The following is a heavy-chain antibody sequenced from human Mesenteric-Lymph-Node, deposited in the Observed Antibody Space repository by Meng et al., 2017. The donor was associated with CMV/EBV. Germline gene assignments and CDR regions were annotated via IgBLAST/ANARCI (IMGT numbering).Heavy chain of an antibody. V-gene: IGHV3-11*03. J-gene: IGHJ4*02. Sequence: SGFTFSDYYMTWIRQAPGKGLEWVSYISSSSSDTHYADSVKGRFTISRDNAMTSLYLQMNSLRAEDTAVYYCARSSRILTGYSPFDYWGQGTLVTVSS. CDR2: ISSSSSDT. CDR1: GFTFSDYY. D-gene: IGHD3-9*01. CDR3: ARSSRILTGYSPFDY.